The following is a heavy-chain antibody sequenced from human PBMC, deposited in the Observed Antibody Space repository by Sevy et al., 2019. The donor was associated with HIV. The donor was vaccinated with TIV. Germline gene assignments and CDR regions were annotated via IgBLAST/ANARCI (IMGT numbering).Heavy chain of an antibody. D-gene: IGHD3-10*01. CDR1: GLNVSDYF. Sequence: GGSLRFSCAASGLNVSDYFMSWIRQAPGKRPEWVSYISSSGTIIYYADSVKGRFTISRDNAKNSLYLQMNSLRAEDTAIYYCARDLASGSFFSLYFDYWGQGTLVTVSS. J-gene: IGHJ4*02. CDR3: ARDLASGSFFSLYFDY. V-gene: IGHV3-11*01. CDR2: ISSSGTII.